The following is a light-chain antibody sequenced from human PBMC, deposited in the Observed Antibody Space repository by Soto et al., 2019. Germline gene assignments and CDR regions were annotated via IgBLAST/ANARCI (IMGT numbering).Light chain of an antibody. CDR3: QQYNSYSPWT. J-gene: IGKJ1*01. CDR2: AAS. CDR1: EDISSW. V-gene: IGKV1D-16*01. Sequence: DIQMTQSPSSVSASVGDRVTITCRSSEDISSWLAWYQQKPGKAPKIMIYAASSLQSGVPSRFSGSGSGTEFTLTISSLQPEDFAIYYCQQYNSYSPWTFGQGTKVDIK.